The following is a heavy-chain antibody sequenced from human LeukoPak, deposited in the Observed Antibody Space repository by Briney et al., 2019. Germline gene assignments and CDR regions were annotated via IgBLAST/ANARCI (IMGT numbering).Heavy chain of an antibody. CDR2: IIPIFGTA. D-gene: IGHD3-22*01. Sequence: SVQVSCKASGGTFSSYAISWVRQAPGQGLEWMGGIIPIFGTANYAQKFQGRVTITTDESTSTAYMELSSLRSEDTAVYYCARGPITMITENSYYFDYWGQGTLVTVSS. CDR1: GGTFSSYA. J-gene: IGHJ4*02. CDR3: ARGPITMITENSYYFDY. V-gene: IGHV1-69*05.